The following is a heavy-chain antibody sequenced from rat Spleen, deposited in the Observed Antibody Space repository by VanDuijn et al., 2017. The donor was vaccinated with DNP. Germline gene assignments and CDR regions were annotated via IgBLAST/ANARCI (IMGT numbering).Heavy chain of an antibody. CDR2: ISYSGST. Sequence: EVQLQESGSGLVKPSQSLSLTCSVTGYSITSNYWGWIRKFPGNKLEYIGHISYSGSTSYNPSLKSRISITRDTSKNQFFLQLNSVTTEDTATYYCASGGAGIWFAYWGQGTLVTVSS. CDR3: ASGGAGIWFAY. J-gene: IGHJ3*01. D-gene: IGHD4-2*01. CDR1: GYSITSNY. V-gene: IGHV3-1*01.